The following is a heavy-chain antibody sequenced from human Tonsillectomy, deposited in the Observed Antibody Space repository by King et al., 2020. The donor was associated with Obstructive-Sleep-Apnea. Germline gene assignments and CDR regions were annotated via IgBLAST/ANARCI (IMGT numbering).Heavy chain of an antibody. CDR2: IKQDGSEK. CDR3: GREVGVVVVAATDWYFDL. Sequence: VQLVESGGGLVQPGGSLRLSCAASGFTFSSYWMSWVRQAPGKGLEWVANIKQDGSEKYYVDSVKGRFTISRDNAKNSLYLQMNSLRAEDTAVYYCGREVGVVVVAATDWYFDLWGRGTLVTVSS. V-gene: IGHV3-7*01. D-gene: IGHD2-15*01. CDR1: GFTFSSYW. J-gene: IGHJ2*01.